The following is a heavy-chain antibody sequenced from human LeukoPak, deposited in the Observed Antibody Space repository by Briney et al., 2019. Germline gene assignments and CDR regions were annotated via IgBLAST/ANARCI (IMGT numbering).Heavy chain of an antibody. CDR3: ARDGGSSWYGGYYGMDV. CDR2: MNPNSGNT. D-gene: IGHD6-13*01. Sequence: ASVKVSCKASGYTFTSYDINWVRQATGQGLEWMGWMNPNSGNTGYAQKFQGTVTMTRNTSISTAYMELSSLRSEDTAVYYCARDGGSSWYGGYYGMDVWGQGTTVTVSS. V-gene: IGHV1-8*01. J-gene: IGHJ6*02. CDR1: GYTFTSYD.